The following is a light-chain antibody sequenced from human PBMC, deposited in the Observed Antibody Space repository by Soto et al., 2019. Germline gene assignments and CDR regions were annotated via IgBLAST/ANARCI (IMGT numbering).Light chain of an antibody. J-gene: IGLJ2*01. CDR3: GAWDSRLSAVV. V-gene: IGLV1-51*01. CDR2: DNN. Sequence: QSALTQPPSVSAAPGQKVTISCSGSSSNIGNNYVSWYQQLPGTAPKLLIYDNNKRPSGIPDRSSGSKSGTSATLGITGLQTGDEADYYCGAWDSRLSAVVFGGGTKVTVL. CDR1: SSNIGNNY.